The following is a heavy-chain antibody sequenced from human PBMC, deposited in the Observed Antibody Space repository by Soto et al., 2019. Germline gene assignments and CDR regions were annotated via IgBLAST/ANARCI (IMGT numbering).Heavy chain of an antibody. V-gene: IGHV1-2*04. CDR3: ARGTVVTPYYYYYYGMDV. CDR1: GYTFTGYY. D-gene: IGHD2-21*02. J-gene: IGHJ6*02. Sequence: ASVKVSCKASGYTFTGYYMHWVRQAPGQGLEWMGWINPNSGGTNYAQKFQGWVTMTRDTSISTAYMELSRLRSDDTAVYYCARGTVVTPYYYYYYGMDVWGQGTTVTVSS. CDR2: INPNSGGT.